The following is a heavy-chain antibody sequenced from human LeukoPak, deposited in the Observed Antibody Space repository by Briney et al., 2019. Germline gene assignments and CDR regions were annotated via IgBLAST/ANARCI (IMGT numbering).Heavy chain of an antibody. Sequence: PGGSLRLSCAASGFTFSSYAMHWVRQAPGKGLEYVSAISSNGGSTYYANSVKGRFTISRDNSKNTLYLQMGSLRAADTAVYYCARVLVVPAAMSVWFDPWGQGTLVTVSS. D-gene: IGHD2-2*01. CDR1: GFTFSSYA. J-gene: IGHJ5*02. CDR3: ARVLVVPAAMSVWFDP. V-gene: IGHV3-64*01. CDR2: ISSNGGST.